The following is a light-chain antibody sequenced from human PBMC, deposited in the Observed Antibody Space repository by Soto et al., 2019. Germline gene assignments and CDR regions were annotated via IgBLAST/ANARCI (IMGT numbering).Light chain of an antibody. CDR3: LQYVASSPT. CDR1: QSVIRNF. V-gene: IGKV3-20*01. CDR2: GAS. J-gene: IGKJ1*01. Sequence: EILLMQFPAAPSSSPGERATLSCRAGQSVIRNFLASYQPQPDPPPRLLRYGASTPAPCTPYKFRGRRSGTGFTLTISRLEPEDFAVFYCLQYVASSPTFGQGTKVDIK.